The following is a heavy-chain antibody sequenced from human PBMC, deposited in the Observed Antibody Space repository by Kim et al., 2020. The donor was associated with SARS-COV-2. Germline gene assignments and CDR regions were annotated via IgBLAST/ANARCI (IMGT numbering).Heavy chain of an antibody. CDR3: ARRPWTVTTYYFDY. Sequence: NPSLKSRVTISVDTSKNQFSLKLSSVTAADTAVYYCARRPWTVTTYYFDYWGQGTLVTVSS. D-gene: IGHD4-17*01. J-gene: IGHJ4*02. V-gene: IGHV4-39*01.